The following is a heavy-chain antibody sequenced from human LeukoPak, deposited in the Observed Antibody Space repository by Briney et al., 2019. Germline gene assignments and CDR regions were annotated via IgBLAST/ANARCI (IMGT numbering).Heavy chain of an antibody. Sequence: GASVKVSCKASGYTFTSYGISWVRQAPGQGLEWMGWISAYNGNTNYAQKLQGRVTMTTDTYTSTAYMELRSTRSDDTAVYYCARDSSIAVAGLDYWGQGTLVTVSS. CDR3: ARDSSIAVAGLDY. CDR2: ISAYNGNT. J-gene: IGHJ4*02. V-gene: IGHV1-18*01. D-gene: IGHD6-19*01. CDR1: GYTFTSYG.